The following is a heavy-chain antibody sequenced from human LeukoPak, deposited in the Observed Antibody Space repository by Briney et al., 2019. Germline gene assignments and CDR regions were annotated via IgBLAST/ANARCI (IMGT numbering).Heavy chain of an antibody. J-gene: IGHJ4*02. CDR3: ARTGGSGWYSRNYFDY. D-gene: IGHD6-19*01. Sequence: SETLSLTCAVSGGSTSSSNWWSWVRQPPGKGLEWIGEIYHSGSTNYNPSLKSRVTISVDKSKNQFSLKLSSVTAADTAVYYCARTGGSGWYSRNYFDYWGQGTLVTVSS. CDR1: GGSTSSSNW. V-gene: IGHV4-4*02. CDR2: IYHSGST.